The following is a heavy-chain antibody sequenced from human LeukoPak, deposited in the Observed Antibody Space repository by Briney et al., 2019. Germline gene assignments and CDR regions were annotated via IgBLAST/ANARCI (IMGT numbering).Heavy chain of an antibody. D-gene: IGHD4-23*01. CDR2: IYYSGST. V-gene: IGHV4-59*01. Sequence: SETLSLTCTVSGGSISSYYWSWIRQPPGKGLEWIGYIYYSGSTNYNPSLKSRVTISVDTSKNQFSLKLSSVTAADTAVYYCARSSGGNFRDFDYWGQGTLVTVSS. CDR1: GGSISSYY. J-gene: IGHJ4*02. CDR3: ARSSGGNFRDFDY.